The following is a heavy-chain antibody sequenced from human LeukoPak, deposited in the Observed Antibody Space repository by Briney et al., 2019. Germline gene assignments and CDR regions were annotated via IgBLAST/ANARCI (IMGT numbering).Heavy chain of an antibody. CDR3: TTTPTKYYDFWSAYNDY. V-gene: IGHV3-30*04. D-gene: IGHD3-3*01. CDR2: ISYDERNK. Sequence: GGSLRLSCAASGFTFSNYAMHWVRQAPGKGLEWVAVISYDERNKYYADSVKGRFTISRDNSKNTLYLQMNSLKTEDTAVYYCTTTPTKYYDFWSAYNDYWGQGTLVTVSS. J-gene: IGHJ4*02. CDR1: GFTFSNYA.